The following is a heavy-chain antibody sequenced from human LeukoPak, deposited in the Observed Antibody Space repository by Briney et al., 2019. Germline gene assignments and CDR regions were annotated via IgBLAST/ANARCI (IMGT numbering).Heavy chain of an antibody. V-gene: IGHV3-21*01. CDR1: GFTFSSNE. J-gene: IGHJ6*04. D-gene: IGHD3-10*01. Sequence: PGGSLRLSCAASGFTFSSNEMNWVRQAPGKGLEWVSSISSSSSYIYYADSVKGRFTISRDNAKNSLYLQMNSLRAEDTAVYYCARVGLTMVRGVPPYGMDVWGKGTTVTVSS. CDR3: ARVGLTMVRGVPPYGMDV. CDR2: ISSSSSYI.